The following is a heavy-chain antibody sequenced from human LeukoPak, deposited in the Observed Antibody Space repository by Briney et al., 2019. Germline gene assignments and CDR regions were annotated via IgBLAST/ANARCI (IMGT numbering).Heavy chain of an antibody. CDR3: AVGATHYQMDV. V-gene: IGHV4-59*08. CDR2: IYYSGST. D-gene: IGHD2-2*01. Sequence: PSETLSLTCTVSGGSIRGYYWSWVRQPPGKGLEWIAYIYYSGSTNYNPSLKSRVTISLDTSKNQFSLKLSSVTAADTAVYYCAVGATHYQMDVWGKGTTVTVSS. J-gene: IGHJ6*04. CDR1: GGSIRGYY.